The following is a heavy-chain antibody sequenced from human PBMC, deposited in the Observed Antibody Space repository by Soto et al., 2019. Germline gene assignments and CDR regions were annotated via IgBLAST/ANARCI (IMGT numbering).Heavy chain of an antibody. D-gene: IGHD1-26*01. CDR1: GFTFVDYD. CDR2: IGAARDP. Sequence: GSLRLSCTASGFTFVDYDMHCVRQSSGKGLEWVSTIGAARDPYYTGSVKGRFTISRENAKNSLYLQLSSLRAGDTAVYYCARGSHLGSYGYFDYWGQGTLVTVSS. V-gene: IGHV3-13*05. J-gene: IGHJ4*02. CDR3: ARGSHLGSYGYFDY.